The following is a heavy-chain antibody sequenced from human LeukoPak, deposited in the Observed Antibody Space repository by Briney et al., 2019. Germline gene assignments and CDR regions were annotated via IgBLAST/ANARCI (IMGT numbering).Heavy chain of an antibody. Sequence: GGSLRLSCAASGFTVINNYMSWVRQAPGKGLEWVSVIYSGGDTYYADSVKGRFTISRDNSKNTLYLQMNSLRAEDTAVYYCARDLTHGGKTYWGQGTLVTVSS. V-gene: IGHV3-66*02. CDR3: ARDLTHGGKTY. CDR2: IYSGGDT. J-gene: IGHJ4*02. CDR1: GFTVINNY. D-gene: IGHD4-23*01.